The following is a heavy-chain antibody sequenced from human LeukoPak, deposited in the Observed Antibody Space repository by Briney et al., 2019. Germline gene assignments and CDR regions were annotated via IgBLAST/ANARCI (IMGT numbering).Heavy chain of an antibody. CDR2: IYHSGSS. J-gene: IGHJ4*02. CDR3: ARDLAVAGKASDF. D-gene: IGHD6-19*01. V-gene: IGHV4-38-2*02. CDR1: GFSITTGYY. Sequence: PSETLSLTCTVSGFSITTGYYWDWLRQSPGKGLEWFGKIYHSGSSYYTPSFKSRVTISVDTSKNQFSLRVTSVTAADTAVYFCARDLAVAGKASDFCSQGIPVTTSS.